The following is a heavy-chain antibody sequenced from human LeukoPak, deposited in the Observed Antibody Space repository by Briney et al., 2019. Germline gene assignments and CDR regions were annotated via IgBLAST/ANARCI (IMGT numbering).Heavy chain of an antibody. D-gene: IGHD3-22*01. J-gene: IGHJ3*02. V-gene: IGHV3-21*01. CDR3: ARERDTYYYDSSGHDAFDI. Sequence: PGGSLRLSCAASGFTFSSYSMNWVRQAPGKGLEWVSSISSSSSYIYYADSVKGRFTISRDNAKNSLYLQMNSLRAEDTAVYYCARERDTYYYDSSGHDAFDIWGQGTMVTVSS. CDR1: GFTFSSYS. CDR2: ISSSSSYI.